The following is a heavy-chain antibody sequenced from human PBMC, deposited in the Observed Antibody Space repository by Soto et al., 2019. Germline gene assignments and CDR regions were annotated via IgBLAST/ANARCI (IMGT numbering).Heavy chain of an antibody. V-gene: IGHV1-18*01. CDR2: ISAYNGNA. Sequence: QVQLVQSGYEVKEPGASVTVSCKASGYTFNNYGITWVRQAPGQGLEWIGWISAYNGNANYAQKFQGRVTLTRDTSTSTAYLELRSLRSDDTAVYYCARGTGRFGELFDGFDIWGQGTMVPVSS. CDR3: ARGTGRFGELFDGFDI. CDR1: GYTFNNYG. J-gene: IGHJ3*02. D-gene: IGHD3-10*01.